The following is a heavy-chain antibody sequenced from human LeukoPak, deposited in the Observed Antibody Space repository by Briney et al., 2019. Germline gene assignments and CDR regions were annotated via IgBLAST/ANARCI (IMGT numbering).Heavy chain of an antibody. Sequence: RSGGSLRLSCTASEFTVSRNYMLWVRQAPGKGLEWVSLIFSNGDTHYADSVKGRFTISRDTSKNTVSLQMNSLRVEGTAMYYCTRDQMNYWGQGTLVTVSS. CDR3: TRDQMNY. CDR2: IFSNGDT. J-gene: IGHJ4*02. CDR1: EFTVSRNY. D-gene: IGHD5-24*01. V-gene: IGHV3-53*01.